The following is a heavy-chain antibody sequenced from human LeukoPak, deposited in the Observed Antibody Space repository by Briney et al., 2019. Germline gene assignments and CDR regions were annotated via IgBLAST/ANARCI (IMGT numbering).Heavy chain of an antibody. D-gene: IGHD2/OR15-2a*01. CDR3: ARLFFYNGMDV. CDR2: IYYSRST. Sequence: SESLSLTCSVSAASINSGGIYWSWIRQHPGKGLEWIGSIYYSRSTYYNPSLKSRVTMSVDTSKNQFSLKLSSVTAADTAVYYCARLFFYNGMDVWGQGTTVTVS. J-gene: IGHJ6*02. CDR1: AASINSGGIY. V-gene: IGHV4-31*03.